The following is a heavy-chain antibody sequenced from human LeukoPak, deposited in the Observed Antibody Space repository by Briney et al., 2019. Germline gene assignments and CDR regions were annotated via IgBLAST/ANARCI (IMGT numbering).Heavy chain of an antibody. V-gene: IGHV3-74*01. D-gene: IGHD1-26*01. Sequence: ETLSLTCAVYGGSFSGYYWSWVRQAPGKGLVWVSRINSDGSSTSYADSVKRRFTISRDNAKNTLYLQMNSLRAEDTAVYYCARALGSSSDYWGQGTLVTVSS. J-gene: IGHJ4*02. CDR1: GGSFSGYY. CDR3: ARALGSSSDY. CDR2: INSDGSST.